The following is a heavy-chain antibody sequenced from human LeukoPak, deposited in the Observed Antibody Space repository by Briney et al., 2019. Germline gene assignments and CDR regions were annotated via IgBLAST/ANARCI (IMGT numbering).Heavy chain of an antibody. CDR1: GGSISSGSYY. CDR3: ARDMVRGVSHLN. D-gene: IGHD3-10*01. Sequence: SETLSLTCTVSGGSISSGSYYWSWIRQPAGTGLEWIGRIYTSGSTNYNPSLKSRVTISVDTSKNQFSLKLSSVTAADTAVYYCARDMVRGVSHLNWGQGTLVTVSS. J-gene: IGHJ4*02. V-gene: IGHV4-61*02. CDR2: IYTSGST.